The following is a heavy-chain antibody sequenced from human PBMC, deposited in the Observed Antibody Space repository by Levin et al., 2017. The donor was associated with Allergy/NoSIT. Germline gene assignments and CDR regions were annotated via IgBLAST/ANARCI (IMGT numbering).Heavy chain of an antibody. CDR3: AIGRGRYVDVGGWGRGDLDY. Sequence: ASVKVSCKASGYTFTGYYMHWVRQAPGQGLEWMGWINPNSGGTNYAQKFQGRVTMTRDTSISTAYMELSRLRSDDTAVYYCAIGRGRYVDVGGWGRGDLDYWGQGTLVTVSS. CDR1: GYTFTGYY. D-gene: IGHD3-16*01. CDR2: INPNSGGT. V-gene: IGHV1-2*02. J-gene: IGHJ4*02.